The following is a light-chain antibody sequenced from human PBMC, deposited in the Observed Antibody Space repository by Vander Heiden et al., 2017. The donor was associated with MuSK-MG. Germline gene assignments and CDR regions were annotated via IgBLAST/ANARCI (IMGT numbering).Light chain of an antibody. J-gene: IGLJ1*01. Sequence: QSALTQPASVSGSPGQSITISCSGPSSDVGGYNYVSWYQQHPGKAPKLMIYEVSNRPSGVSSRFSGSKSGNTASLTISGLQAEDEAYYYCSSYTSSSTLVFGSGTKVTVL. CDR2: EVS. CDR1: SSDVGGYNY. V-gene: IGLV2-14*01. CDR3: SSYTSSSTLV.